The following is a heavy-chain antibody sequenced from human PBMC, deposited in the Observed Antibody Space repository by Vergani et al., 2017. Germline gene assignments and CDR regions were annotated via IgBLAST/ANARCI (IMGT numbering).Heavy chain of an antibody. J-gene: IGHJ4*02. CDR2: IYYSGST. CDR3: ARGYGSGCFDY. Sequence: QVQLQESGPGLVKPSQTLSLTCTVSGGSISSGGYYWGWIRQHPGKGLEWIGYIYYSGSTYYNTSLKSRVTISVDTSKNQFSLKLSSVTAADTAVYYCARGYGSGCFDYWGQGTLVTVSS. V-gene: IGHV4-31*03. CDR1: GGSISSGGYY. D-gene: IGHD1-1*01.